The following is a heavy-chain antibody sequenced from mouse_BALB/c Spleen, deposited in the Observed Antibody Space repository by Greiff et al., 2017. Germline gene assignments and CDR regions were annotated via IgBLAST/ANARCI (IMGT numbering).Heavy chain of an antibody. J-gene: IGHJ4*01. V-gene: IGHV5-6-5*01. Sequence: EVKLVESGGGLVKPGGSLKLSCAASGFTFSSYAMSWVRQTPEKRLEWVASISSGGSTYYPDSVKGRFTISRDNARNILYLQMSSLRSEDTAMYYCASDYDGSSSYAMDYWGQGTSVTVSS. CDR3: ASDYDGSSSYAMDY. CDR2: ISSGGST. CDR1: GFTFSSYA. D-gene: IGHD1-1*01.